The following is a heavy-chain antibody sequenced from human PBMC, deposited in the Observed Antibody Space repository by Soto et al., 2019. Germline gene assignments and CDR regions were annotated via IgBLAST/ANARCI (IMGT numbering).Heavy chain of an antibody. CDR3: ARDRYYDISTGDPFYYYMDV. J-gene: IGHJ6*03. CDR1: GGTFTTST. D-gene: IGHD3-9*01. Sequence: VQLVQSGDEVKKPGSSVKVSCKASGGTFTTSTVSWVRLGPGQGLEWMGRIIPVLNISDYAQKFQGRVTITADSSTSTAYLHLSSLKSEDTAVYYCARDRYYDISTGDPFYYYMDVWGIGTTVSVSS. CDR2: IIPVLNIS. V-gene: IGHV1-69*08.